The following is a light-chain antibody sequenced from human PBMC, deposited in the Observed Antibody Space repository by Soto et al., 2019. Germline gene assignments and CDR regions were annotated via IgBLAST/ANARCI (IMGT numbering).Light chain of an antibody. CDR1: QSVGNN. CDR3: QQYTDSPIT. Sequence: EIVMTQSPVTLSVSPGERATLSFRASQSVGNNLAWYQQRPGQAPRLLIHGASTRASGVPARFSGSGSGTDFTLTISSLQSEDFAVYYCQQYTDSPITFGPGTKVDLK. J-gene: IGKJ3*01. CDR2: GAS. V-gene: IGKV3-15*01.